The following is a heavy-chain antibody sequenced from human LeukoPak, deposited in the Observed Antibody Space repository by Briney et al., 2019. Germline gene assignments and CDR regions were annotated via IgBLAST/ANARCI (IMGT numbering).Heavy chain of an antibody. V-gene: IGHV1-24*01. Sequence: ASVKVSCKVSGYTLTDLSVHWVRQTPGKGLEWMGDFDPEDGESIYAQKFQGRVTMTEDTSTDTAYMELSSLRSEDTAVYYCAADSDSRVRLGELSSDPEAFDIWGQGTLVTVSS. CDR3: AADSDSRVRLGELSSDPEAFDI. CDR1: GYTLTDLS. J-gene: IGHJ3*02. D-gene: IGHD3-16*02. CDR2: FDPEDGES.